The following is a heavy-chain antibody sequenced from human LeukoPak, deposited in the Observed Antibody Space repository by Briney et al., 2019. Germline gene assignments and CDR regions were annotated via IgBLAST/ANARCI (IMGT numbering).Heavy chain of an antibody. CDR2: INPDGNKK. J-gene: IGHJ4*02. Sequence: GGSLRLSCAVSGLTFSSSWMDWVRQAPGKGLEWVASINPDGNKKYSADSVKGRFTISRDNAENSLYLQMKSLRVEDTAFYYCARDLAYSRLDYWGQGMLVTVSS. CDR3: ARDLAYSRLDY. V-gene: IGHV3-7*01. D-gene: IGHD5-18*01. CDR1: GLTFSSSW.